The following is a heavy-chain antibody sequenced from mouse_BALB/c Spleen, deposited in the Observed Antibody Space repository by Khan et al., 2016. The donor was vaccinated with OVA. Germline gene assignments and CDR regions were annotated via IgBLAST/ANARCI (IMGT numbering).Heavy chain of an antibody. CDR2: IWSDGST. CDR1: GFSLTNYG. CDR3: ARQPYYHYNIMDY. V-gene: IGHV2-6-1*01. D-gene: IGHD2-10*01. J-gene: IGHJ4*01. Sequence: QVQLKQSGPGLVAPSQSLSITCTISGFSLTNYGVHWVRQPPGKGLEWLVVIWSDGSTTYTSALKSRLTISKDNSKSQVFLKMNSRQTDDTAVYFCARQPYYHYNIMDYWGQGTSVTVSS.